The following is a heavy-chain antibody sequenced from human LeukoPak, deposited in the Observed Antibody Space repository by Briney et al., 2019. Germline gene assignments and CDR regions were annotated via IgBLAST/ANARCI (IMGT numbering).Heavy chain of an antibody. CDR1: GFTFSSYG. CDR2: IWYDGSNK. Sequence: GGSLRLSCAASGFTFSSYGMHWVRQAPGKGLEWVAFIWYDGSNKYYADSVKGRFTFSRDKSKNTLYLHMNSVRAEDTAVYYSVRCCTVNYYLDFWGQGTLVTVSS. J-gene: IGHJ4*02. D-gene: IGHD4-17*01. V-gene: IGHV3-33*01. CDR3: VRCCTVNYYLDF.